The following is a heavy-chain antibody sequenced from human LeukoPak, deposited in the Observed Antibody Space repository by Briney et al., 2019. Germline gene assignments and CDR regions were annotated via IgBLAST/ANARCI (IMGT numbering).Heavy chain of an antibody. D-gene: IGHD1-26*01. CDR2: ISSSSSYI. Sequence: GGSLRLSCAASGFTFSDYYMSWIRQAPGKGLEWVSYISSSSSYIYYADSVKGRFTISRDNAKNSLYLQMNSLRAEDTAVYYCARAGGSYSYYYYGMDVWGQGTTVTVSS. V-gene: IGHV3-11*06. CDR1: GFTFSDYY. CDR3: ARAGGSYSYYYYGMDV. J-gene: IGHJ6*02.